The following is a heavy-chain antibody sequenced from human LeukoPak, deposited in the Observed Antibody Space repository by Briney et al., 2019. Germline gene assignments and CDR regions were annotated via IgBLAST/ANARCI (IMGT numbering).Heavy chain of an antibody. CDR1: GGSISSYS. CDR3: ARLPSPYYYDGSAPDY. D-gene: IGHD3-22*01. Sequence: PSETLSLTCTVTGGSISSYSWSWIRQPPGKGLAWIGYIYYSGSTNYIPSLESRVTISVDSSKSQFSLKQSSVTAADAAVYFCARLPSPYYYDGSAPDYWGQGTLVTVSS. J-gene: IGHJ4*02. CDR2: IYYSGST. V-gene: IGHV4-59*08.